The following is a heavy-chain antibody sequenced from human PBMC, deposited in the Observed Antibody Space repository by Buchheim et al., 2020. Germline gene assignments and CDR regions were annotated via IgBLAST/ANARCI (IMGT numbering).Heavy chain of an antibody. V-gene: IGHV3-33*01. J-gene: IGHJ4*02. Sequence: QVQLVESGGGVVQPGRSLRLSCAASGFTFNSYGMHWVRQAPGTGLEWVAVIWYDGSHEYYAASVRGRFTLSGDNSKNTVYLQMNSLRAEDTAVYYCATSASSNNWYYFEYWGQGT. CDR2: IWYDGSHE. D-gene: IGHD6-13*01. CDR1: GFTFNSYG. CDR3: ATSASSNNWYYFEY.